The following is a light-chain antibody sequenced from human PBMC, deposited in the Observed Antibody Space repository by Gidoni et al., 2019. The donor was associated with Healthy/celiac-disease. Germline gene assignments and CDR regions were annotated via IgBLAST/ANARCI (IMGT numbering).Light chain of an antibody. Sequence: EMVLTQSPATLSLSPGETATLSCRASQSVSSYLAWYQQKPGQAPRLLIYDASNRATGIPARVSGSGSGTDFTLTISSLEPEDFAVYYCQQRSNWWTFGQGTKVEIK. CDR1: QSVSSY. CDR2: DAS. CDR3: QQRSNWWT. V-gene: IGKV3-11*01. J-gene: IGKJ1*01.